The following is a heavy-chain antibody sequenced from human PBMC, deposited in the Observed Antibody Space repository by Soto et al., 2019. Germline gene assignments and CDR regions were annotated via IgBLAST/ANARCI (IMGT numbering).Heavy chain of an antibody. CDR3: ARAPGSSGYSDYFDY. Sequence: GGSLRLCCAASGFTVSSSYMSWVRQAPGQGLEWVLVIYSGGSTYYADSVKGRFTISRDNSKNTLYLQMNSLRAEDTAVYYCARAPGSSGYSDYFDYWGQGTLVTVSS. D-gene: IGHD3-22*01. CDR2: IYSGGST. V-gene: IGHV3-53*01. CDR1: GFTVSSSY. J-gene: IGHJ4*02.